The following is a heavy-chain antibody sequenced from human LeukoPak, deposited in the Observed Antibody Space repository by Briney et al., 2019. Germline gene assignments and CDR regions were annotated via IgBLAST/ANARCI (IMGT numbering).Heavy chain of an antibody. CDR3: ARSLRGYSYGPPFDY. Sequence: SETLSLTCTVSGGSISSYYWSWIRQPPGKGLEWIGYIYYSGSTNYNPSLNSRVTISVDTSKNQFSLKLSSVTAADTAVYYCARSLRGYSYGPPFDYWGQGTLVTVSS. J-gene: IGHJ4*02. V-gene: IGHV4-59*01. CDR2: IYYSGST. CDR1: GGSISSYY. D-gene: IGHD5-18*01.